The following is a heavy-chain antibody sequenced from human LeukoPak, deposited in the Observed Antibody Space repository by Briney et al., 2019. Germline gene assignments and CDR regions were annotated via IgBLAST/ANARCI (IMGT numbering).Heavy chain of an antibody. CDR3: AKDIGDDYGGNGGLIDY. D-gene: IGHD4-23*01. V-gene: IGHV3-43*01. Sequence: GGSLRLSCAASGFTFDDYTMHWVRQAPGKGLEWVSLISWDGGSTYYADSVKGRFTISRDNSKNSLYLQMNSLRTEDTALYYRAKDIGDDYGGNGGLIDYWGQGTLVTVSS. CDR2: ISWDGGST. CDR1: GFTFDDYT. J-gene: IGHJ4*02.